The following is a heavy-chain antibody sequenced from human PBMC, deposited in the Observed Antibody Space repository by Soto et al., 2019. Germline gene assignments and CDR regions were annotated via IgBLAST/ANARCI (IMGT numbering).Heavy chain of an antibody. CDR2: ISYDGSNK. J-gene: IGHJ5*02. V-gene: IGHV3-30-3*01. D-gene: IGHD3-10*01. CDR3: ARVEPPWASIGSGSYFNWFDP. Sequence: GGSLRLSCAASGFTFSSYAMHWVRQAPGKGLEWVAVISYDGSNKYYADSVKGRFTISRDNSKNTLYLQMNSLRAEDTAVYYCARVEPPWASIGSGSYFNWFDPWGQGTLVTVSS. CDR1: GFTFSSYA.